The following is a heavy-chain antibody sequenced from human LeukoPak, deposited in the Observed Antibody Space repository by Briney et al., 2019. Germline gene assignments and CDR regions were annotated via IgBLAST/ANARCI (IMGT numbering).Heavy chain of an antibody. CDR3: AREVPYYYDSSGYYY. Sequence: PGGSLRLSCAASGFTFSHYWMHWVRQASGKGLEWVSRIKSDGSSTSYADSVKGRFTISSDNAKNTLYLQMNSLRAEDTAVYYCAREVPYYYDSSGYYYWGQGTLVAVSS. V-gene: IGHV3-74*01. J-gene: IGHJ4*02. CDR1: GFTFSHYW. D-gene: IGHD3-22*01. CDR2: IKSDGSST.